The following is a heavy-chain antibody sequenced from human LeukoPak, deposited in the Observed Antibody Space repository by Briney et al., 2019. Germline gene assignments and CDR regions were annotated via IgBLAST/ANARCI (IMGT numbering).Heavy chain of an antibody. J-gene: IGHJ4*02. Sequence: GGSLRLSCTTSGFTFGDYAMTWVRQAPGKGLEWLGFIGSKTSGGTTDYAASVKGRFTISRDDSKSIAYLQMNTLKTEDTAIYYCARGALEYDTSGYYYTFDYWGQGSLVTVSS. CDR3: ARGALEYDTSGYYYTFDY. CDR1: GFTFGDYA. CDR2: IGSKTSGGTT. V-gene: IGHV3-49*04. D-gene: IGHD3-22*01.